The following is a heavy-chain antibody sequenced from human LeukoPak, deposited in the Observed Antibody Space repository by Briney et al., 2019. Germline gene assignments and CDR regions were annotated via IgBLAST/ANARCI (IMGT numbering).Heavy chain of an antibody. J-gene: IGHJ3*01. CDR3: ATRQFCSGGTCYGLSF. CDR1: GFTFSSYG. V-gene: IGHV3-30*03. Sequence: PGRSLRLSCAASGFTFSSYGMHWVRQAPGKGPEWVAVISYDGSNKYYADSVKGRFTISRDNSKNTLYLQMNSLRAEDTALYFCATRQFCSGGTCYGLSFWGQGTMVTISS. D-gene: IGHD2-15*01. CDR2: ISYDGSNK.